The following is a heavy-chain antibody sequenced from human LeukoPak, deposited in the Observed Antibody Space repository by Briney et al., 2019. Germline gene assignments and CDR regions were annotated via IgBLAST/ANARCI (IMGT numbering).Heavy chain of an antibody. CDR1: GGSVSSSTYY. D-gene: IGHD5-12*01. CDR3: ARLTPWLWLDY. V-gene: IGHV4-61*01. CDR2: IYYSGST. J-gene: IGHJ4*02. Sequence: PSETLSLTCTVSGGSVSSSTYYWSWIRQPPGKGLEWIGYIYYSGSTNYNPSLKSRVTISVDTSKNQFSLKLSSVTAADTAVYYCARLTPWLWLDYWGQGTLVTVSS.